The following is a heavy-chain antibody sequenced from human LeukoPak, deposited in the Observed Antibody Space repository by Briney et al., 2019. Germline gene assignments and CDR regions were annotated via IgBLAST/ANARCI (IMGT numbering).Heavy chain of an antibody. CDR1: GYTFNNFV. V-gene: IGHV1-18*01. D-gene: IGHD4-11*01. Sequence: ASVNVSCKASGYTFNNFVISWVRQAAGQGLEWVGWISPHTYSTRYAARVQGRVTMTTDTSTSTVYMELRNLRPDDTAVYFCATGHSIYYWDQGTPVTVSS. CDR2: ISPHTYST. CDR3: ATGHSIYY. J-gene: IGHJ4*02.